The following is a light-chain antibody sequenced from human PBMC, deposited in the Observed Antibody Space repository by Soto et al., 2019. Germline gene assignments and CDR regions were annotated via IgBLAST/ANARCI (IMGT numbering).Light chain of an antibody. CDR1: QSIGRW. Sequence: DIQMTQSPSPLSASVGDTVTVTCRASQSIGRWLAWYQQKPGKAPKLLIFDASTLENGVPARFSGSRSGPEFTLTISSLQPDDFATYYCQQYNSYWTLGQGTKVDI. CDR2: DAS. J-gene: IGKJ1*01. V-gene: IGKV1-5*01. CDR3: QQYNSYWT.